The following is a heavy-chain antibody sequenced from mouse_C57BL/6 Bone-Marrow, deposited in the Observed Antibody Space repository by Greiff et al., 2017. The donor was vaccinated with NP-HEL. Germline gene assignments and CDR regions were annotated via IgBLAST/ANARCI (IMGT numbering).Heavy chain of an antibody. CDR1: GYTFTSYG. Sequence: QVQLKESGAELARPGASVKLSCKASGYTFTSYGISWVKQRTGQGLEWIGEIYPRSGNTYYNEKFKGKATLTADKSSSTAYMELRSLTSEDSAVYFCARYGYDWFAYWGQGPLVTVSA. J-gene: IGHJ3*01. CDR3: ARYGYDWFAY. D-gene: IGHD2-2*01. V-gene: IGHV1-81*01. CDR2: IYPRSGNT.